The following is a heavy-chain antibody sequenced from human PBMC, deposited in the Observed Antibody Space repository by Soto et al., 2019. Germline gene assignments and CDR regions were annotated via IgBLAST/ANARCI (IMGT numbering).Heavy chain of an antibody. V-gene: IGHV2-5*02. CDR2: IYWDDDK. D-gene: IGHD3-3*01. Sequence: SGPTLVNPTQTLTLTCTFSGFSLTTSGVGVGWIRQPPGKALEWLALIYWDDDKRYRPSLKSRLTITKDTSKNQVVRRMTNMDPVDTATYYCSHSRGNNLWSGNTAYGMAVRGQGPTVTVS. CDR3: SHSRGNNLWSGNTAYGMAV. CDR1: GFSLTTSGVG. J-gene: IGHJ6*02.